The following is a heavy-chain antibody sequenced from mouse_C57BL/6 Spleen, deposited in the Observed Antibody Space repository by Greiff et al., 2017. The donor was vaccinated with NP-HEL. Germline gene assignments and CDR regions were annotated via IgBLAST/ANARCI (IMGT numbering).Heavy chain of an antibody. CDR3: ARGEPGTYFDY. D-gene: IGHD4-1*01. J-gene: IGHJ2*01. V-gene: IGHV1-52*01. Sequence: QVQLKQPGAELVRPGSSVKLSCKASGYTFTSYWMHWVKQRPIQGLEWIGNIDPSDSETHYNQKFKDKATLTVDKSSSTAYMQLSSLTSEDSAVYYCARGEPGTYFDYWGQGTTLTVSS. CDR2: IDPSDSET. CDR1: GYTFTSYW.